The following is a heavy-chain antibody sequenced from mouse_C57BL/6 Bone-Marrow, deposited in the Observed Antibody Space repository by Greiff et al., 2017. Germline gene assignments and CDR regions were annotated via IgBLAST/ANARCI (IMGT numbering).Heavy chain of an antibody. J-gene: IGHJ1*03. CDR2: IDPENGDT. V-gene: IGHV14-4*01. D-gene: IGHD1-1*01. CDR3: TTPQYYGSSWYFDV. Sequence: EVQLVESGAELVRPGASVKLSCTASGFNIKDDYMHWVKQRPEQGLEWIGWIDPENGDTEYASKFQGKATITADTSSNTAYRQLSSLTSEDTAVYYCTTPQYYGSSWYFDVWGTGTTVTGSS. CDR1: GFNIKDDY.